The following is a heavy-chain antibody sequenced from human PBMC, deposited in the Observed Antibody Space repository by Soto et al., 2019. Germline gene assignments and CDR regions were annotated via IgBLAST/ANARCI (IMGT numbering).Heavy chain of an antibody. Sequence: ASVKVSCKASGYTFTGYYMHWVRQAPGRGLEWMGWINPNSGGTNYAQKFQGWVTMTRDTSISTAYMELSRLRSDDTAVYYCARASIAAAGTVYYYYGMDVWGQGTTVTVSS. CDR2: INPNSGGT. V-gene: IGHV1-2*04. CDR3: ARASIAAAGTVYYYYGMDV. J-gene: IGHJ6*02. CDR1: GYTFTGYY. D-gene: IGHD6-13*01.